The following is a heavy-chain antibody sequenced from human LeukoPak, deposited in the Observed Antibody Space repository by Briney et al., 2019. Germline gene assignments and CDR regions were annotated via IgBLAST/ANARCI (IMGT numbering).Heavy chain of an antibody. Sequence: ASVKVSCKASGGTFSSYAISWVRQAPGQGLEWMGGIIPIFGTANYAQKFQGRVTITADESTSTAYMELSSLRSEDTAVYYCARESMVRGVIKYYYMVVWGKGTTVTVSS. V-gene: IGHV1-69*01. J-gene: IGHJ6*03. D-gene: IGHD3-10*01. CDR1: GGTFSSYA. CDR3: ARESMVRGVIKYYYMVV. CDR2: IIPIFGTA.